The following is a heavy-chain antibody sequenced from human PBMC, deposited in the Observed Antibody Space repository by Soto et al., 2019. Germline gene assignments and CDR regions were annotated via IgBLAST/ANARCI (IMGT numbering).Heavy chain of an antibody. CDR3: ARRRLGYGDYDY. Sequence: SETLSLTCTVSGGSISSSSYYWGWIRQPPGKGLEWIGSIYYSGSTYYNPSLKSRVTISVDTSKNQFSLKLSSVTAAETAVYYCARRRLGYGDYDYWGQGTLVT. V-gene: IGHV4-39*01. D-gene: IGHD4-17*01. CDR1: GGSISSSSYY. J-gene: IGHJ4*02. CDR2: IYYSGST.